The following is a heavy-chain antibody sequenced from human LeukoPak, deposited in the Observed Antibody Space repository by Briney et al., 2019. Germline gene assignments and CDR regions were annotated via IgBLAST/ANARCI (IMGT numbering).Heavy chain of an antibody. CDR2: INHSGST. CDR1: GGSFSGYY. V-gene: IGHV4-34*01. CDR3: ARGVLFDY. D-gene: IGHD2-8*02. Sequence: SETLSLTCAAYGGSFSGYYWSWIRQPPGKGLEWIGEINHSGSTNYNPSLRSRVTISVDTSKNQFSLKLSSVTAADTAVYYCARGVLFDYWGQGTLVTVSS. J-gene: IGHJ4*02.